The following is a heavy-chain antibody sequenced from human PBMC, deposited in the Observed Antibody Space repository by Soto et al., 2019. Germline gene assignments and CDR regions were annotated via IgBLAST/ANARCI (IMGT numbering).Heavy chain of an antibody. Sequence: SRTLSLPCDISVDSVSSSSAAWNWIRQSPSRGLEWLGRTYYRSKWIHEYTLSMESRITINPDTSKNQFSLHIYSVTPEDTAVYYCAGVVWFRGMDVWGQGTPVTVSS. J-gene: IGHJ6*02. D-gene: IGHD3-16*01. CDR2: TYYRSKWIH. V-gene: IGHV6-1*01. CDR3: AGVVWFRGMDV. CDR1: VDSVSSSSAA.